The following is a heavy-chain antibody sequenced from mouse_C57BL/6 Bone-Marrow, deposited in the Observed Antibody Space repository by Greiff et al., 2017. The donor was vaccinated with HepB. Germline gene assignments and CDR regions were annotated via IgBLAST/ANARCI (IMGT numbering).Heavy chain of an antibody. D-gene: IGHD1-1*01. Sequence: EVMLVESGGGLVKPGGSLKLSCAASGFTFSSYAMSWVRQTPEKRLEWVATISDGGSYTYYPDNVKGRFTISRDNAKNNLYLQMSHLTSEDTAMYYCARTIYYYGSSPYYAMDYWGQGTSVTVSS. CDR1: GFTFSSYA. CDR3: ARTIYYYGSSPYYAMDY. J-gene: IGHJ4*01. CDR2: ISDGGSYT. V-gene: IGHV5-4*03.